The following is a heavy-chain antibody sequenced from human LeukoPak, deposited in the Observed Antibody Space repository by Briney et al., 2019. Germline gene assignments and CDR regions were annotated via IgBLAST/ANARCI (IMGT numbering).Heavy chain of an antibody. Sequence: GGSLRLSCAASGVTFSSHGMHWVRQAPGKGLDWVAVVSDRGTTTYYPDSVKGRFIIYRDNSKNTLYLQMNSLRTEDTAVYYCAKEGQTPYSSKFSFDYWGQGTAVSVSS. CDR2: VSDRGTTT. D-gene: IGHD6-13*01. V-gene: IGHV3-30*18. J-gene: IGHJ4*02. CDR3: AKEGQTPYSSKFSFDY. CDR1: GVTFSSHG.